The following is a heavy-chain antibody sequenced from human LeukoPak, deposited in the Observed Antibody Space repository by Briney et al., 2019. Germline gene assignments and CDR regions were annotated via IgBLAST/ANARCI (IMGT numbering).Heavy chain of an antibody. J-gene: IGHJ4*02. CDR3: AREYTAMVTAYSDY. D-gene: IGHD5-18*01. CDR1: GFTFDDYG. Sequence: GGSLRLSCAASGFTFDDYGMSWVRQAPGKGLEWVSGINWNGGSTGYADSVKGRFTISRDNAKSSLYLQMNSLRAEDTALYYCAREYTAMVTAYSDYWGQGTLVTVSS. V-gene: IGHV3-20*04. CDR2: INWNGGST.